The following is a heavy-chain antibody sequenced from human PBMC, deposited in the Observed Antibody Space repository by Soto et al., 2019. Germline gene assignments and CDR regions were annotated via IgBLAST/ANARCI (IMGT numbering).Heavy chain of an antibody. J-gene: IGHJ6*02. CDR3: ARSSYDDVLTGWSMDV. D-gene: IGHD3-9*01. CDR2: ISHDGSKK. Sequence: QVQLVESGGGVVQPGRSLRLSCAASGFIFSDYYMHWVRQAPGKGLEWVAVISHDGSKKYYADSVKGRFPISRDNSKNSRYLQMNSLRPHDTDVNYCARSSYDDVLTGWSMDVWGQGTMVTVSS. V-gene: IGHV3-30*14. CDR1: GFIFSDYY.